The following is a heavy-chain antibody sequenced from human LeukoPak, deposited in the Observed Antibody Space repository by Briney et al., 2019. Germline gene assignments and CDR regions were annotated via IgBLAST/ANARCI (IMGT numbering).Heavy chain of an antibody. Sequence: GGSLRLSCAASGFTFSTYAMIGVRQAPGKGLEWVSAISGSGGDTYYADSVKGRFTISRDNSKNTLYLQMNSLRAEDTAVYCCAKENGRFLEWLSYGMDVWGQGTTVTVSS. CDR2: ISGSGGDT. CDR1: GFTFSTYA. J-gene: IGHJ6*02. D-gene: IGHD3-3*01. V-gene: IGHV3-23*01. CDR3: AKENGRFLEWLSYGMDV.